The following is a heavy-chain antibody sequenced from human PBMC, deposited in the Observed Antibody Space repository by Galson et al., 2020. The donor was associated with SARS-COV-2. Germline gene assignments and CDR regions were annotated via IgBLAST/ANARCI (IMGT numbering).Heavy chain of an antibody. CDR2: IIPIFGTA. D-gene: IGHD3-10*01. CDR1: GGTFSSYA. V-gene: IGHV1-69*06. J-gene: IGHJ5*02. Sequence: ASVKVSCKASGGTFSSYAISWVRQAPGQGLEWMGRIIPIFGTANYAQKFQGRVTITADKSTSTAYMELSSLRSEDTAVYYCARDQGRGVITMVRGGANWFDPWGQGTLVTVSS. CDR3: ARDQGRGVITMVRGGANWFDP.